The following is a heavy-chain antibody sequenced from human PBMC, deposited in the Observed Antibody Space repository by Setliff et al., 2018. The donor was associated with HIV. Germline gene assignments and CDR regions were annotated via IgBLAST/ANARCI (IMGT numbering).Heavy chain of an antibody. Sequence: ASETLSLTCAVSGGSISSYYWSWIRQSPEKGLEWIGYIYLSGITSYNPSLKSRVTMSMDMSKNLFSLNLSSVTAADSAVYYCARIAWKQGAVGSFCDYWGQGGLVTVSS. CDR1: GGSISSYY. CDR3: ARIAWKQGAVGSFCDY. V-gene: IGHV4-59*01. J-gene: IGHJ4*02. D-gene: IGHD3-10*01. CDR2: IYLSGIT.